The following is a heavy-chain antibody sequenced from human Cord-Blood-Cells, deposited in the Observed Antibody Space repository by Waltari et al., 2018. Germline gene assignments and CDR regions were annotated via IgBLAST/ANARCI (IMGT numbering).Heavy chain of an antibody. D-gene: IGHD4-17*01. J-gene: IGHJ4*02. CDR3: AKRHDYGDYYFDY. CDR2: ISYDGSNK. V-gene: IGHV3-30*18. Sequence: QVQLVESGGGVVQPGRSLRLSCAASGFTFSSYGMHWVRQAPGKGLEWVEVISYDGSNKYYADSVKGRFTISRDNSKNTLYLQMNSLRAEDTAVYYCAKRHDYGDYYFDYWGQGTLVTVSS. CDR1: GFTFSSYG.